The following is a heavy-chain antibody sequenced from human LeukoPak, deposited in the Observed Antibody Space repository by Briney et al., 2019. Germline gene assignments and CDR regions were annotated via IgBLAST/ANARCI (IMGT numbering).Heavy chain of an antibody. J-gene: IGHJ3*02. CDR3: ARDWWLLGNDAFDI. D-gene: IGHD2-21*01. CDR2: IIPILGIA. V-gene: IGHV1-69*04. CDR1: GGTSSSYA. Sequence: SVKVSCKASGGTSSSYAISWVRQAPGQGLEWMGRIIPILGIANYAQKFQGRVTITADKSTSTAYMELSSLRSEDTAVYYCARDWWLLGNDAFDIWGQGTMVTVSS.